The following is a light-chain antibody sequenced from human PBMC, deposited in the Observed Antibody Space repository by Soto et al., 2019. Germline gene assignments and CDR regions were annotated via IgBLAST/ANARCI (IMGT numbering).Light chain of an antibody. CDR3: QRYDTPRRLT. Sequence: DIQMTQSPSSLSASVGDRVTITCQASQDINNYLNWYQQKPGKAPKLLIYDASYLETGVPSRFSGSGSGTDFTFTISSLQPEDIATYYCQRYDTPRRLTFGGGTKVYIK. CDR1: QDINNY. CDR2: DAS. J-gene: IGKJ4*01. V-gene: IGKV1-33*01.